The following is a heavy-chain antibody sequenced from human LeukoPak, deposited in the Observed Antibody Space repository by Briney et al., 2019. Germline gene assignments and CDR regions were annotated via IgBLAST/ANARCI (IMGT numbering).Heavy chain of an antibody. J-gene: IGHJ4*03. Sequence: GGFLSLSCAASGFIFSNYGMDWVRQAPGKGLEWVSYISSSSSSIYYADSVKGRFTISRDNAKNSLFLQMNSLRAEDTAVYYCARGGAPRPYYSGHGALFTVSS. CDR3: ARGGAPRPYY. CDR2: ISSSSSSI. V-gene: IGHV3-48*01. D-gene: IGHD3-10*01. CDR1: GFIFSNYG.